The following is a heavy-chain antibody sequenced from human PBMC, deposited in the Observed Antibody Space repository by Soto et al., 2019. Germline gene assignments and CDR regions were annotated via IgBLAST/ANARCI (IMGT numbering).Heavy chain of an antibody. D-gene: IGHD6-13*01. CDR1: GGSISSGGYY. V-gene: IGHV4-31*03. Sequence: QVQLQESGPGLVKPSQTLSLTCTVSGGSISSGGYYWSWIRQHPGKGLEWIGYIYYSGSTYYNPSLKSRVTISVDTSKNQFSLKLSSLTAADTAVYYCARELGSSWYVLGDDLDVWGQGTTVTVSS. J-gene: IGHJ6*02. CDR2: IYYSGST. CDR3: ARELGSSWYVLGDDLDV.